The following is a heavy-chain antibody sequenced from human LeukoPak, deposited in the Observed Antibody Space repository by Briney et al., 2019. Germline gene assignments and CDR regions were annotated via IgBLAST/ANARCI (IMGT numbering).Heavy chain of an antibody. CDR1: GGSISGYY. J-gene: IGHJ2*01. V-gene: IGHV4-34*01. CDR2: INHSGST. D-gene: IGHD2/OR15-2a*01. CDR3: ARGARGEYYYYARRYFDL. Sequence: NASETLSLTCTVSGGSISGYYWSWIRQPPGKGLEWIGEINHSGSTNYNPSLKSRVTISVDTSKNQFSLKLSSVTAADTAVYYCARGARGEYYYYARRYFDLWGRGTLVTVSS.